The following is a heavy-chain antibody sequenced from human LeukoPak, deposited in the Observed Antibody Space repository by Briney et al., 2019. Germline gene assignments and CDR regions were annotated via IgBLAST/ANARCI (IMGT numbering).Heavy chain of an antibody. CDR3: ARHWASRLFDY. J-gene: IGHJ4*02. V-gene: IGHV3-48*04. CDR2: ISSGSHTI. CDR1: GLTFSNFG. Sequence: GGSLRLSCAASGLTFSNFGMSWVRQAPGRGLEWVSYISSGSHTIYYADSVKGRFTISRDNAKNSLYLQMNSLRAEDTAVYYCARHWASRLFDYWGQGTLVTVSS. D-gene: IGHD3-16*01.